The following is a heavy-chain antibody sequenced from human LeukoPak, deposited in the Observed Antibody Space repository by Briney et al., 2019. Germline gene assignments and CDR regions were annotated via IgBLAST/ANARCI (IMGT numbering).Heavy chain of an antibody. CDR2: IYYSGST. CDR1: GGSISSSSYY. D-gene: IGHD1-26*01. Sequence: PSETLSLTCTVSGGSISSSSYYWGWIRQPPGKGLEWIGSIYYSGSTYYNPSLKSRVTISVDTSKNQFSLKLSSVTAADMAVYYCARSLVGATADFDYWGQGTLVTVSS. CDR3: ARSLVGATADFDY. V-gene: IGHV4-39*01. J-gene: IGHJ4*02.